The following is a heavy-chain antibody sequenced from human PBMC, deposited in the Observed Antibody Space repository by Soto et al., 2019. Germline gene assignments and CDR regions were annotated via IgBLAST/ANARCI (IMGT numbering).Heavy chain of an antibody. D-gene: IGHD3-22*01. Sequence: QVQLPESGPGLVKPSQTLSLTCTVSGGSISSGGYYWSWIRQHPGKGLEWIGYIFYSGSTYYNPHLKSRITISVDTSKTQFSLKLSSVTAADTAVYYCATEAISYYDSSGYYPSFAYWGQGTLVTVSS. J-gene: IGHJ4*02. CDR1: GGSISSGGYY. CDR2: IFYSGST. CDR3: ATEAISYYDSSGYYPSFAY. V-gene: IGHV4-31*03.